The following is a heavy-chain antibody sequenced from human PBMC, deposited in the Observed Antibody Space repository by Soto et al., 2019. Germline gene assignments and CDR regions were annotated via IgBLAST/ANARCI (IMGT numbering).Heavy chain of an antibody. V-gene: IGHV4-34*01. D-gene: IGHD5-12*01. CDR1: GGSFSGYY. Sequence: QVQLQQWGAGLLKPSETLSLTCAVYGGSFSGYYWSWIRQPPGKGLEWIGEINHSGSTNYNPSLKSRVTISVDTSKNQFSLKLSSVTAADTAVYYCARKDGYTVVDYWGQGTLVTVSS. J-gene: IGHJ4*02. CDR3: ARKDGYTVVDY. CDR2: INHSGST.